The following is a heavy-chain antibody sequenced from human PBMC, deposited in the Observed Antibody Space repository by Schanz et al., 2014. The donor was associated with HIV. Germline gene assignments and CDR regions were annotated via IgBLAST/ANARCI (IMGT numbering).Heavy chain of an antibody. V-gene: IGHV3-30*18. Sequence: QVQLVESGGGVVQPGRSLRLSCAGSGFSFDTFGIHWVRQAPGKGLEWLAVISYDGRNKKLANSVKGRFTISRDNSKNTGDLQAKSLRPEDTAVYYCAKDRNQYDSRYIGKGNYYYYYGMDVWGQGTTVTVS. CDR3: AKDRNQYDSRYIGKGNYYYYYGMDV. D-gene: IGHD3-22*01. J-gene: IGHJ6*02. CDR1: GFSFDTFG. CDR2: ISYDGRNK.